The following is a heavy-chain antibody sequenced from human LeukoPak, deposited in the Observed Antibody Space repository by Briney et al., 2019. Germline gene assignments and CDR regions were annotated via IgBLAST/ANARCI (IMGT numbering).Heavy chain of an antibody. V-gene: IGHV1-18*01. CDR3: ARYCSGGSCYGTDDAFDI. D-gene: IGHD2-15*01. Sequence: ASVKVSCKASGYTFTSYGISWVRQAPGQGPKWMGWISAYNGNTNYAQKLQGRVTMTTDTSTSTAYMELRSLRSDDTAVYYCARYCSGGSCYGTDDAFDIWGQGTMVTVSS. J-gene: IGHJ3*02. CDR1: GYTFTSYG. CDR2: ISAYNGNT.